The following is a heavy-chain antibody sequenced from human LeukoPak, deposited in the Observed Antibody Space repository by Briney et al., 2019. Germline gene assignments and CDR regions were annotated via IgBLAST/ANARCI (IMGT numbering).Heavy chain of an antibody. V-gene: IGHV3-74*01. Sequence: GGSLRLSCAASGFTFSSYWMHWGRQAPGKGLVGVSRINSDGSSTIYADSVKGRFTISRDNAKNTLYLQMNSLRAQDTAVYYCARDRPRGYSYGSNWFDPWGQGTLLTVSS. CDR2: INSDGSST. D-gene: IGHD5-18*01. CDR1: GFTFSSYW. CDR3: ARDRPRGYSYGSNWFDP. J-gene: IGHJ5*02.